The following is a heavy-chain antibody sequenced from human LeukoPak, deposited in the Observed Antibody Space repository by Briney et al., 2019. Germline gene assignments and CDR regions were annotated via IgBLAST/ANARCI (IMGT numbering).Heavy chain of an antibody. D-gene: IGHD5-18*01. V-gene: IGHV3-21*01. J-gene: IGHJ4*02. Sequence: GRSLRLSCAASRFTFSTYIMNWVRQAPGKGLEWVSFITSSGNYTYYADSVKGRLTISRDNAKSTVYLQMNSLRPEETAVYYCARDGEYSYGYGFDYWGQGTLVTVSS. CDR2: ITSSGNYT. CDR1: RFTFSTYI. CDR3: ARDGEYSYGYGFDY.